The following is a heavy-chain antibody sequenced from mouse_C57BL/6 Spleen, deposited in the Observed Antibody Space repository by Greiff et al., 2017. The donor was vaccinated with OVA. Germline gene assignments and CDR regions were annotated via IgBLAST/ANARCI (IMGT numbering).Heavy chain of an antibody. V-gene: IGHV1-20*01. CDR2: INPYNGDT. J-gene: IGHJ4*01. CDR1: GYSFTGYF. CDR3: ARSDYDRDYYAMDY. Sequence: EVQLQQSGPELVKPGDSVKISCKASGYSFTGYFMNWVMQSHGKSLEWIGRINPYNGDTFYNQKFKGKATLTVDKSSSTAHMELRSLTSEDSAVYYCARSDYDRDYYAMDYWGQGTSVTVSS. D-gene: IGHD2-4*01.